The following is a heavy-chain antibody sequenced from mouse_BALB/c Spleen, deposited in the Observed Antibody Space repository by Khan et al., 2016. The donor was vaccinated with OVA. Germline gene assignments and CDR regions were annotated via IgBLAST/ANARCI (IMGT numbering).Heavy chain of an antibody. J-gene: IGHJ3*01. CDR2: IWSGGST. CDR1: GFSLTSYG. Sequence: QVQLKQSGPGLVQPSQSLSITCTVSGFSLTSYGVHWVRQSPGKGLEWLGVIWSGGSTDYNAAFISRLSISKDNSKSQVFFKMNSLQANDTAIYYCASRESLMSWFVYWGQGTLVTVSA. CDR3: ASRESLMSWFVY. V-gene: IGHV2-2*02.